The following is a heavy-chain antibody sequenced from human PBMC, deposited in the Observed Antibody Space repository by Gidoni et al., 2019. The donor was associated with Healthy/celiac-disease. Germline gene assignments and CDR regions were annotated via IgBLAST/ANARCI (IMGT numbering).Heavy chain of an antibody. CDR1: GFTFRSYG. Sequence: QVQLVESGGGVVQPGRSLRLSCAASGFTFRSYGMHWVRQAPGKGLEWVAVIWYDGSNKYYADSVKGRFTISRDNSKNTLYLQMNSLRAEDTAVYYCARGGTTVTTSYYYYGMDVWGQGTTVTVSS. J-gene: IGHJ6*02. V-gene: IGHV3-33*01. CDR3: ARGGTTVTTSYYYYGMDV. D-gene: IGHD4-17*01. CDR2: IWYDGSNK.